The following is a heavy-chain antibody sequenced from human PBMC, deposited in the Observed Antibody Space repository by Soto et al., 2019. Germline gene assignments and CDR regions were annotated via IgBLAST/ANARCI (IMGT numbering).Heavy chain of an antibody. CDR1: GFTFSSYF. Sequence: GGSLRLSCAASGFTFSSYFMHWVRQAPGKGLEWVAVIWYDGSNKYYADSVKGRFTISRDNSKNTLYLQMNSLRAEDTAVYYCAGEDFTSCPVYWGQGTLVTVSS. CDR3: AGEDFTSCPVY. V-gene: IGHV3-30-3*01. CDR2: IWYDGSNK. J-gene: IGHJ4*02. D-gene: IGHD2-2*01.